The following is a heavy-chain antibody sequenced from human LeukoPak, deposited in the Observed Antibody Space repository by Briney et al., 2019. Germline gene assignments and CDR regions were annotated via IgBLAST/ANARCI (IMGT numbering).Heavy chain of an antibody. CDR1: GFTFSSYA. J-gene: IGHJ4*02. V-gene: IGHV3-23*01. D-gene: IGHD3-22*01. Sequence: GGSLRLSCAASGFTFSSYAMSWVRQAPGKGLEWVSTISGGGGSTYYADSVKGRFTISRDNSKNTLYLQMNSLRAEDTAVYYCATYDSSGYFHWGQGTLVTVSS. CDR2: ISGGGGST. CDR3: ATYDSSGYFH.